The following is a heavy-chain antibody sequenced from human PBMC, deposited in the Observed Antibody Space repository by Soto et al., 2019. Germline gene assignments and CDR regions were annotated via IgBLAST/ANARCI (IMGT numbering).Heavy chain of an antibody. CDR1: GFTFSTYS. D-gene: IGHD2-8*01. CDR2: ISSSSAFI. V-gene: IGHV3-21*01. CDR3: VRDLMHGAFDS. J-gene: IGHJ4*02. Sequence: EVQLVESGGGLVKPGGSLRLSCAASGFTFSTYSMNWVRQAPGKGLEWVASISSSSAFIYYADSLKGRFTISRDNARSSLYLQMSSLRAEDTPVYYCVRDLMHGAFDSWGQGTLVTVSS.